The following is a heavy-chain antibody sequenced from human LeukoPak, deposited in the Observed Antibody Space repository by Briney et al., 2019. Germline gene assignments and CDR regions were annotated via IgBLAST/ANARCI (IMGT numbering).Heavy chain of an antibody. CDR2: INHSGST. J-gene: IGHJ6*02. CDR3: ARDTVTTYGMDV. V-gene: IGHV4-34*01. CDR1: GGSFSGYY. Sequence: SETLSLTCAVYGGSFSGYYWSWIRQPPGKGLEWIGEINHSGSTNYNPSLKSRVTISVDTSKNQFSLKLSSVTAADTAVYYCARDTVTTYGMDVWGQGTTVTVSS. D-gene: IGHD4-17*01.